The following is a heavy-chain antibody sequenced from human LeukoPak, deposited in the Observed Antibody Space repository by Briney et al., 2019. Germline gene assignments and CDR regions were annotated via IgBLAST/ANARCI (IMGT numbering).Heavy chain of an antibody. Sequence: ASVKVSCKASVYTFTTYGINWVRQAPGQGLEWMGWISAYNGNTNYAQNLQGRVTLTTDTSASTAYMELRSLRSDDTAVYYCARDLIAVRPGWFGPWGQGTLVIVSS. V-gene: IGHV1-18*01. CDR1: VYTFTTYG. J-gene: IGHJ5*02. CDR3: ARDLIAVRPGWFGP. CDR2: ISAYNGNT. D-gene: IGHD6-6*01.